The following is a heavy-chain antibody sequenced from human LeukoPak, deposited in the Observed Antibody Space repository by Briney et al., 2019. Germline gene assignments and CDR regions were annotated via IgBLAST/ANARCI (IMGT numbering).Heavy chain of an antibody. V-gene: IGHV3-23*01. CDR2: ISDSGVTE. CDR3: AKRQTIVGASFDY. CDR1: GFTFSKYA. D-gene: IGHD1-26*01. J-gene: IGHJ4*02. Sequence: GGSLRLSCVVSGFTFSKYAMTWVRQAPGQGLDWVSAISDSGVTEYYADSVKGRFTISRDNSKNTLYLQMNSLRAEDTAVYYCAKRQTIVGASFDYWGQGTLVTVSS.